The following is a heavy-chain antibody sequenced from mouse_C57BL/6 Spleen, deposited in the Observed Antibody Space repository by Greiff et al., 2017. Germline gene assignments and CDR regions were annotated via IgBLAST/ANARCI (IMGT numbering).Heavy chain of an antibody. CDR2: FNPNYGTT. CDR3: ARKSSSSYYVDY. V-gene: IGHV1-39*01. J-gene: IGHJ2*01. Sequence: EVQLQQSGPELVKPGASVKISCKASGYSFTDYNMNWVKQSNGKSLEWIGVFNPNYGTTNYNQKFKGKATLTVDKSSSTTYMQLNSLTSEDSSVYYCARKSSSSYYVDYWGQGTTLTVAS. CDR1: GYSFTDYN. D-gene: IGHD3-2*02.